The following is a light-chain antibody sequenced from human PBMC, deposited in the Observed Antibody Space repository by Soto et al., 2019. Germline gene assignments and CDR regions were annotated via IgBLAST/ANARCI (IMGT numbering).Light chain of an antibody. V-gene: IGLV1-44*01. CDR2: SND. CDR3: AAWDDSLNGWV. Sequence: QSVLTQPPSVSAAPGQKVTISCSGSSSNVGKNFVSWYQHVPGKAPKLLIYSNDQRPSGVPDRFSASKSGTAASLAISGLQSEVEADYYCAAWDDSLNGWVFGGGTQLTVL. CDR1: SSNVGKNF. J-gene: IGLJ3*02.